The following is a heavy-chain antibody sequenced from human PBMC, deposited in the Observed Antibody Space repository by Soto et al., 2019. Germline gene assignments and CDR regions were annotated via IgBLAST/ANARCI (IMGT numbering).Heavy chain of an antibody. CDR3: SRWYCSGGSCHFDY. D-gene: IGHD2-15*01. CDR1: GGSISSGGYS. J-gene: IGHJ4*02. Sequence: QLQLQESGSGLVKPSQTLSLTCGVSGGSISSGGYSWSWIRQPPGKGLEWIGYIYHSGSTYYNPSLKSRVTISVDRSKNQFSLKLSSVPAADTAVYYCSRWYCSGGSCHFDYWGQGTLVTVSS. V-gene: IGHV4-30-2*01. CDR2: IYHSGST.